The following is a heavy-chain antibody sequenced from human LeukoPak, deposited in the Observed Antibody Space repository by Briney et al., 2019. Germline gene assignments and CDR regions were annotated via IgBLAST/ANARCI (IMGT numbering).Heavy chain of an antibody. CDR2: ISYDGSNK. D-gene: IGHD6-13*01. J-gene: IGHJ4*02. CDR1: GFTFSDYY. Sequence: PGGSLRLSCAASGFTFSDYYMSWIRQAPGKGLEWVAVISYDGSNKYYADSVKGRFTISRDNSKNTLYLQMNSLRAEDTAVYYCARIGKAAADYWGQGTLVTVSS. CDR3: ARIGKAAADY. V-gene: IGHV3-30-3*01.